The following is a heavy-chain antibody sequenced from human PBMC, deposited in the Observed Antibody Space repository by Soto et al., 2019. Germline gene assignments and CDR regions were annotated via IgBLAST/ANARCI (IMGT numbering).Heavy chain of an antibody. Sequence: QVQLVESGGGVVQPGRSLRLSCAASGFTFSSYVMHWVRQAPGKGLEWVAVISYDGSNKYYADSVKGRFTISRDNSKNTLYLQMNSLRAEDTAVYYCARDLDSSGWYPEYFQHWGQGTLVTVSS. CDR2: ISYDGSNK. CDR3: ARDLDSSGWYPEYFQH. V-gene: IGHV3-30-3*01. CDR1: GFTFSSYV. J-gene: IGHJ1*01. D-gene: IGHD6-19*01.